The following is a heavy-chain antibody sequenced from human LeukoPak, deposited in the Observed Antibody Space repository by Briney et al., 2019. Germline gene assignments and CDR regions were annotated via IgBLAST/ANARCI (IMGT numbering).Heavy chain of an antibody. Sequence: PSETLSLTCTVSGVSISSHYWSWIRQPPGRGLEWIGYMHDSGITNYGPSLKSRVTISVDTSDNQSSLRLSSVTAADTAVYYCARGALPRPSRREGIVGVGYYYYMDVWGKGTTVTVSS. D-gene: IGHD1-26*01. J-gene: IGHJ6*03. CDR2: MHDSGIT. CDR3: ARGALPRPSRREGIVGVGYYYYMDV. CDR1: GVSISSHY. V-gene: IGHV4-59*11.